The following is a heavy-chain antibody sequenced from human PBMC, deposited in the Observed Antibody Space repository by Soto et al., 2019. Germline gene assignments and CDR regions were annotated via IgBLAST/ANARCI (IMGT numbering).Heavy chain of an antibody. Sequence: PSETLSLTCVVSGYYISSGYYWGWIRKPPGKGLEWIGSIYHSGTTYYNPSLKSRVTISVDTSKNQFSLKLSSVTAADTAVYYCARIEWIGGFGEFLSWLDPWGQGTLVTVSA. V-gene: IGHV4-38-2*01. CDR3: ARIEWIGGFGEFLSWLDP. CDR1: GYYISSGYY. CDR2: IYHSGTT. J-gene: IGHJ5*02. D-gene: IGHD3-10*01.